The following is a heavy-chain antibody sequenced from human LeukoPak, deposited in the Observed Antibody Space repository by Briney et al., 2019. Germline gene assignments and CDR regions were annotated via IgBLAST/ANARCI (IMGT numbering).Heavy chain of an antibody. Sequence: SETLSLTCTVSGGSISSSRYYWGWIRQPPGKGLEWIGSIYYSGSTYYNPSLKSRVTISVDTSKNQFSLKLSSVTAADTAVYYCARDSGKVRGVIIYSSDYYYYGMDVWGQGTTVTVSS. CDR1: GGSISSSRYY. CDR2: IYYSGST. J-gene: IGHJ6*02. CDR3: ARDSGKVRGVIIYSSDYYYYGMDV. D-gene: IGHD3-10*01. V-gene: IGHV4-39*07.